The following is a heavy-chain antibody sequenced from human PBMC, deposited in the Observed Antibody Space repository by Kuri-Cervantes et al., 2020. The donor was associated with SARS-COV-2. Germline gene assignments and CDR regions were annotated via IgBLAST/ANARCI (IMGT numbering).Heavy chain of an antibody. V-gene: IGHV1-69*04. CDR1: GGTFSSYA. J-gene: IGHJ3*02. CDR3: ARSQMTTDAFDI. CDR2: IIPILGIA. D-gene: IGHD4-11*01. Sequence: SVKVSCKASGGTFSSYAISWVRQAPGQGLEWMGRIIPILGIANYAQKFQGRVTITADKSTSTAYMELSSLRSEDTAVYYCARSQMTTDAFDIWGQGTMVTVSS.